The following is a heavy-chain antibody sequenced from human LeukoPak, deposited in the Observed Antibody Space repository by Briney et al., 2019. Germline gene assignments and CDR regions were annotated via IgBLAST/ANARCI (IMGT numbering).Heavy chain of an antibody. J-gene: IGHJ3*02. Sequence: SETLSLTCTVSGGSISSSSYYWGWLRQPPGKGLEWIGSIYYSGSTYYNPSLKSRVTISVDTSKNQFSLKLSSVTAADTAVYYCARRNPLYYGDYAPRGDDAFDIWGQGTMVTVSS. D-gene: IGHD4-17*01. CDR3: ARRNPLYYGDYAPRGDDAFDI. CDR1: GGSISSSSYY. CDR2: IYYSGST. V-gene: IGHV4-39*01.